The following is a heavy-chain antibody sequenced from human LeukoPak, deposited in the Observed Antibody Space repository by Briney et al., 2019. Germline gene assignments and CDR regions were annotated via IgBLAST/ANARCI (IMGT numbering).Heavy chain of an antibody. J-gene: IGHJ4*02. CDR2: ISGSGGST. CDR3: AKDYDSSGYYPY. V-gene: IGHV3-23*01. CDR1: GFTFSSYA. Sequence: PGGSLRLSCAASGFTFSSYAMSWVRQAPGKGLEWVSAISGSGGSTYYADSAKGRFTISRDNSKNTLYLQMNSLRAEDTAVYYCAKDYDSSGYYPYWGQGTLVTVSS. D-gene: IGHD3-22*01.